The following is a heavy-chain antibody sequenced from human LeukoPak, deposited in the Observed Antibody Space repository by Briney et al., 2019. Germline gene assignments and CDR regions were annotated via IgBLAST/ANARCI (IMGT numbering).Heavy chain of an antibody. CDR3: AGDLFGFLHPYYYYYMDV. J-gene: IGHJ6*03. CDR1: GFTFSSYS. D-gene: IGHD3-16*01. CDR2: ISSSSSTI. V-gene: IGHV3-48*01. Sequence: GGSLRLSCAASGFTFSSYSMNWVRQAPGKGLEWVSYISSSSSTIYYADSVKGRFTISRDNAKNSLYLQMNSLRAEDTAVYYCAGDLFGFLHPYYYYYMDVWGKGTTVTVSS.